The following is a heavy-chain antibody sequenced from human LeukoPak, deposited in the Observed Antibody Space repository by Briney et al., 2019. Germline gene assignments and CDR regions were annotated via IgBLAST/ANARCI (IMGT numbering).Heavy chain of an antibody. J-gene: IGHJ6*02. CDR2: ISYDGSNK. CDR3: AGYCSSTSRYWWDYYYGMDV. D-gene: IGHD2-2*01. CDR1: GFTFSSYA. Sequence: GGSLRLSCAASGFTFSSYAMPWVRQAPGKGLEWVAVISYDGSNKYYADSVKGRFTISRDNSKNTLYLQMNSLRAEDTAVYYCAGYCSSTSRYWWDYYYGMDVWGQGTTVTVSS. V-gene: IGHV3-30*04.